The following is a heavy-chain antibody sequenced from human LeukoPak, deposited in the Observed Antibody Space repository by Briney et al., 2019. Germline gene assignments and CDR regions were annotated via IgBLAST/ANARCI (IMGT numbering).Heavy chain of an antibody. CDR2: IWYDGSNK. CDR3: AREKQLVHSFDI. Sequence: GGSLRLSCAASGFTFSSYGMHWVRQAPGKGLEWVAVIWYDGSNKYYADSVKGRFTIPRDNSKNTLYPQMNSLRAEDTAVYYCAREKQLVHSFDIWGQGTMVTVSS. CDR1: GFTFSSYG. J-gene: IGHJ3*02. V-gene: IGHV3-33*01. D-gene: IGHD6-6*01.